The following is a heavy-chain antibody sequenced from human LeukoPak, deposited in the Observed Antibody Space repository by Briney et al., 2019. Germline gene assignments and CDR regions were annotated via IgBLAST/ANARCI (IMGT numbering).Heavy chain of an antibody. J-gene: IGHJ6*02. Sequence: PGGSLRLSCAASGVTFSGAAMHWGRQASGKGLEGVGRIRSKANSYATAYAASVKGRFTISRADSKNTAYLQMNRLKTADTAVYYCTTTGNYDFWSGPFYYSYGMDVWGQGTTVTVSS. CDR3: TTTGNYDFWSGPFYYSYGMDV. V-gene: IGHV3-73*01. CDR2: IRSKANSYAT. D-gene: IGHD3-3*01. CDR1: GVTFSGAA.